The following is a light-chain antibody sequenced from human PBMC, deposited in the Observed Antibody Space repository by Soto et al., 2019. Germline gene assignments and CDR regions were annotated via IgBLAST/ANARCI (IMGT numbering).Light chain of an antibody. CDR2: DVS. CDR1: SSDVGGYNY. CDR3: SSYTSSSTRV. J-gene: IGLJ2*01. V-gene: IGLV2-14*01. Sequence: QSALTQPASGSGSPGQSITISCTGTSSDVGGYNYVSWYQQHPGKGPKLMIYDVSNRHSGVSNRFSGSKSGNTASLTISGLQAEDEADYYCSSYTSSSTRVFGGGTQLTVL.